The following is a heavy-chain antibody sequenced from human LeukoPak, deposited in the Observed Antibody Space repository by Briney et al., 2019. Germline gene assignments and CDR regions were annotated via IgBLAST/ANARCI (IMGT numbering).Heavy chain of an antibody. CDR3: ARDQRGYCSSTSCRGRAFDI. CDR2: INHSGST. V-gene: IGHV4-34*01. Sequence: SETLSLTCAVYGGSFSGYYWSWIRQPPGKGLEWIGEINHSGSTNYNPSLKSRVTMSVDTSKNQFSLKLSSVTAADTAVYYCARDQRGYCSSTSCRGRAFDIWGQGTMVTVSS. CDR1: GGSFSGYY. D-gene: IGHD2-2*01. J-gene: IGHJ3*02.